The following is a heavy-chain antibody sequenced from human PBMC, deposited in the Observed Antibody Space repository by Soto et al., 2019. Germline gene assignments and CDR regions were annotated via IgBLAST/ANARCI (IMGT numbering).Heavy chain of an antibody. V-gene: IGHV4-34*01. CDR2: INHSGST. CDR3: EGESGENWSYEAY. Sequence: SETLSLTCAVYGGSFSGYYWNWIRQPPGKGLEWIGEINHSGSTKYNPSLKSRVTISVDTSKNQFSLKLSSVTAADTAVYYCEGESGENWSYEAYWGQGTLVTVSS. J-gene: IGHJ4*02. CDR1: GGSFSGYY. D-gene: IGHD1-7*01.